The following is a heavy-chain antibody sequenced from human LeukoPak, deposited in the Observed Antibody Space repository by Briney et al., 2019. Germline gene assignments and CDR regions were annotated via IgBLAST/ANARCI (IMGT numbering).Heavy chain of an antibody. J-gene: IGHJ4*02. D-gene: IGHD4-23*01. CDR3: ARGLTAVVTPGI. CDR1: GGSISSGDYY. V-gene: IGHV4-61*08. CDR2: IYYSGST. Sequence: SETLSLTCTVSGGSISSGDYYWSWIRQPPGQGLEWIGYIYYSGSTNYNPSLTSRVRISLDTSKNQFSLKLSSVTAADTAVYYCARGLTAVVTPGIWGQGTLVTVSS.